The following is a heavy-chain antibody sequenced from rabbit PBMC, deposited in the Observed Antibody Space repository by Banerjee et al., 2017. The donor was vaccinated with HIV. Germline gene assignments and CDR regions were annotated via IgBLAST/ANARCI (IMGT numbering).Heavy chain of an antibody. Sequence: QSLEESGGDLVKPGASLTLTCTASGFSFSSSHYMCWVRQAPGKGLEWIACIDTASTGTTYYASWAKGRFTITKTSSTTVTLQMTSPTAADTATYFCARGDYTGLWGPGTLVTVS. J-gene: IGHJ6*01. CDR1: GFSFSSSHY. CDR2: IDTASTGTT. D-gene: IGHD8-1*01. V-gene: IGHV1S40*01. CDR3: ARGDYTGL.